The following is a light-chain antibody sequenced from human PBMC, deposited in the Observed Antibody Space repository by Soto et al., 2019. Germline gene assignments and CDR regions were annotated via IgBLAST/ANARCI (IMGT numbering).Light chain of an antibody. CDR3: QQYNKCPLT. CDR1: QSVSSN. J-gene: IGKJ4*01. V-gene: IGKV3-15*01. CDR2: GAS. Sequence: EIVMTQSPATLSVSPGERATLSCRASQSVSSNLAWYQQKPGQAPRLLIYGASTRATGIPARFSGSGSETEFTLTISSLQSEDFAVYYCQQYNKCPLTFGGGTKVEIK.